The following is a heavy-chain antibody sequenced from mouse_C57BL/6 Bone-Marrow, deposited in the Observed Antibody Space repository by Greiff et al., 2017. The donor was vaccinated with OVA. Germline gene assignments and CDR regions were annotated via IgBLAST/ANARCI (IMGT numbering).Heavy chain of an antibody. D-gene: IGHD1-1*01. CDR1: GFTFSSYA. V-gene: IGHV5-4*03. CDR3: ARGGTTVDYYAMDY. Sequence: EVNLVESGGGLVKPGGSLKLSCAASGFTFSSYAMSWVRQTPEKRLEWVATISDGGSYTYYPDNVKGRFTISRDNAKNNLYLQRSHLKSEDTAMYYCARGGTTVDYYAMDYWGQGTSVTVSS. J-gene: IGHJ4*01. CDR2: ISDGGSYT.